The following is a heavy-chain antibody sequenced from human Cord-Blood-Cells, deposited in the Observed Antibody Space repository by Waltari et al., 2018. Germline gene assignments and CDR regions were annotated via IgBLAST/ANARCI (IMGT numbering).Heavy chain of an antibody. D-gene: IGHD6-19*01. CDR1: GFTVSSTY. J-gene: IGHJ4*02. V-gene: IGHV3-53*01. CDR3: AREGHSSGWSFDY. CDR2: IYSGGST. Sequence: EVQLVESGGGLIEHGGSLRLCCAASGFTVSSTYGVWVRQAPGKGLEWVSVIYSGGSTYYADSVKGRFTISRDNSKNTLYLQMNSLRAEDTAVYYCAREGHSSGWSFDYGGQGTLVTVSS.